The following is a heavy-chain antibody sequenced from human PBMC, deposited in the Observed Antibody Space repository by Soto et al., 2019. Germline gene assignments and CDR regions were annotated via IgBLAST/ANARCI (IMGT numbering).Heavy chain of an antibody. CDR3: AREGVAGSFDY. V-gene: IGHV3-21*01. Sequence: EVQLVESGGGLVKPGGSLRLSCAASGFTFSSYSMNWVRQAPGKGLEWVSSISSSRSYIYYADSVKGRFTISRDNAKNSLYREMNTLSAEATAVYYCAREGVAGSFDYWGQGTLVTVSS. CDR2: ISSSRSYI. J-gene: IGHJ4*02. D-gene: IGHD6-19*01. CDR1: GFTFSSYS.